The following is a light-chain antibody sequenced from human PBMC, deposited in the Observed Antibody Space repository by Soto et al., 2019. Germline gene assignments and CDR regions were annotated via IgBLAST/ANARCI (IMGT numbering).Light chain of an antibody. J-gene: IGKJ4*01. CDR3: QWNYNAPF. CDR1: QVISSH. CDR2: GAS. Sequence: ILLTQSPSSLSASAGDRVSITCRVSQVISSHLNWYRQKPGKVPKFLIYGASNLLSGVPSRFRGSGSGTDFTLTISSLQPEDVTTCYGQWNYNAPFLGGGTKVEIK. V-gene: IGKV1-27*01.